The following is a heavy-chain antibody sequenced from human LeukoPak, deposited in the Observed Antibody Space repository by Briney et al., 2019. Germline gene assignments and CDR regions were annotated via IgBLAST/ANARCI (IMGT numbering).Heavy chain of an antibody. CDR1: GFTVSSNY. Sequence: PGGSLRLSCAASGFTVSSNYMSWVRQAPGKGLEWVSSITSGGTYIYYADSVKGRFTISRDNAKNSLFLQMNSLRAEDTAVYYCARENYQLLYGLDHWGQGTLVTVSS. CDR3: ARENYQLLYGLDH. CDR2: ITSGGTYI. V-gene: IGHV3-21*01. J-gene: IGHJ4*02. D-gene: IGHD2-2*02.